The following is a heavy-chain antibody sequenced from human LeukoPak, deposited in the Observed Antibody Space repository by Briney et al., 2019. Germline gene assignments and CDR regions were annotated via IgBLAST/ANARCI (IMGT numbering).Heavy chain of an antibody. V-gene: IGHV1-69*02. D-gene: IGHD6-13*01. CDR2: IIPILGIA. J-gene: IGHJ3*02. Sequence: KISCKGSGYSFTSYWIGWVRQAPGQGLEWMGRIIPILGIANYAQKFQGRVTITADKSTSTAYMELSSLRSEDTAVYYCARLIAAAGLDAFDIWGQGTMVTVSS. CDR3: ARLIAAAGLDAFDI. CDR1: GYSFTSYW.